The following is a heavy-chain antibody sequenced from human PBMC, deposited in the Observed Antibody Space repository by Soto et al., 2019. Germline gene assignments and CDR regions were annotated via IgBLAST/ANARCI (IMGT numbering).Heavy chain of an antibody. Sequence: GRSLNLSCKGSGYQFIDYWIGWVRQVPGKGLEWMGSIYPGDFDIKYGPSFQGQVTISADKSITTVYLQWSSLKASDTGIYYCARACGWEDDDRRSWHSAEWGQGNQVTVSS. V-gene: IGHV5-51*01. CDR3: ARACGWEDDDRRSWHSAE. CDR2: IYPGDFDI. CDR1: GYQFIDYW. J-gene: IGHJ1*01. D-gene: IGHD3-22*01.